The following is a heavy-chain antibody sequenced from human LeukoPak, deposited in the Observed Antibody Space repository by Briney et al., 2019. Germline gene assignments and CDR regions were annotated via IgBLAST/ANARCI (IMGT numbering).Heavy chain of an antibody. CDR3: AGDSR. V-gene: IGHV3-7*01. CDR2: ISADETVK. Sequence: PGGALRLSCVDSGFTISSVWMSWVRQAPGKGLEWVANISADETVKTYVDSVEGRFTIYKDNAKNSVYLQMNSLTVEDTAVYYCAGDSRWGQGTLVSVSS. CDR1: GFTISSVW. J-gene: IGHJ4*02.